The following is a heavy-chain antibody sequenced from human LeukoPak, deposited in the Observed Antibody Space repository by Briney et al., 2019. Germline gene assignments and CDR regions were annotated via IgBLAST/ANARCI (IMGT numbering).Heavy chain of an antibody. V-gene: IGHV3-30*02. CDR1: GFTFSSYG. Sequence: PGGSLRLSCAASGFTFSSYGMHWVRQAPGKGLEWVAFIRYDGSNKYYADSVKGRFTISRDNSKNTLYLQMNSLRAEDTAVYYCAKDFVVGSGYYLDAFDIWGQGTMVTVSS. D-gene: IGHD3-22*01. J-gene: IGHJ3*02. CDR2: IRYDGSNK. CDR3: AKDFVVGSGYYLDAFDI.